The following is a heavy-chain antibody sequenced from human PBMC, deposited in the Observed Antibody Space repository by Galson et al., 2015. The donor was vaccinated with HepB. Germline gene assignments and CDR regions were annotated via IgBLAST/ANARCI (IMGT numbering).Heavy chain of an antibody. V-gene: IGHV3-23*01. D-gene: IGHD2-2*01. CDR1: GFTFSSYG. CDR2: ISGSGGST. Sequence: LRLSCAASGFTFSSYGMTWVRQAPGKGLEWVSGISGSGGSTHYADSVKGHFTISRDNSKDTLYLQMNSLRVEDTAVYYCAKVGRPAGDYWYFDLWGRGTLVTVSS. CDR3: AKVGRPAGDYWYFDL. J-gene: IGHJ2*01.